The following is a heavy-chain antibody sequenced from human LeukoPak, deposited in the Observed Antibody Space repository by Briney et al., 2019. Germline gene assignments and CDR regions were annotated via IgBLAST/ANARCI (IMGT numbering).Heavy chain of an antibody. V-gene: IGHV3-23*01. CDR3: AKYWAKNWFDP. CDR2: ISGSGNST. D-gene: IGHD2-15*01. CDR1: GFTFSSYA. J-gene: IGHJ5*02. Sequence: GGSLRLSCAASGFTFSSYAMTWVRQAPGKGLEWVSTISGSGNSTYYADSVKGRFTISRDDSKNTLFLQMNSLRAEDTAVYYCAKYWAKNWFDPWGQGTLVTVSS.